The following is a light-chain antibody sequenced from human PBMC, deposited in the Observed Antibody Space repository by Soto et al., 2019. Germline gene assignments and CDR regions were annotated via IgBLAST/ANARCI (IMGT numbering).Light chain of an antibody. V-gene: IGKV1-5*01. CDR2: DVF. Sequence: DIQMTQSPSSLSASVGDRVTITCRASQSITYWLAWYQQKPGRAPKLLIYDVFNLQSGVPSRFSGSGSGTEFTLTISRLQPDDSATYYCQQYHSFSFTFGQGTKLEI. J-gene: IGKJ2*01. CDR1: QSITYW. CDR3: QQYHSFSFT.